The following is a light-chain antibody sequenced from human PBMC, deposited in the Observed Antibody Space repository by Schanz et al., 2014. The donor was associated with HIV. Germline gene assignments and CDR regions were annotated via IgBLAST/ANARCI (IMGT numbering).Light chain of an antibody. Sequence: DIQLTQSPSFLSASVGDRVTITCRASQGISSYLAWFQQTPGKAPKLLIYAASTLQSGVPSRFSGSGSGTEFTLTISSLQPEDFATYYCQQYNSYSPYAFGQGTKLEIK. CDR1: QGISSY. J-gene: IGKJ2*01. CDR2: AAS. V-gene: IGKV1-9*01. CDR3: QQYNSYSPYA.